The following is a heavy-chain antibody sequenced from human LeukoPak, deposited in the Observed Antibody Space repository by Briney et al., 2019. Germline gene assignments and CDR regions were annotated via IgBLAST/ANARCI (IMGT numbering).Heavy chain of an antibody. V-gene: IGHV4-61*01. CDR1: GGSVSSGSYY. J-gene: IGHJ4*02. D-gene: IGHD1-26*01. CDR3: ARGRPYSGGYHLDY. CDR2: IYYSGST. Sequence: SETLSFTCTVSGGSVSSGSYYWSWIRQPPGKGLEWIGYIYYSGSTNYNPSLKSRVTISVDTSKNQFSLKLNSVTAADTAVYYCARGRPYSGGYHLDYWGQGTLVTVSS.